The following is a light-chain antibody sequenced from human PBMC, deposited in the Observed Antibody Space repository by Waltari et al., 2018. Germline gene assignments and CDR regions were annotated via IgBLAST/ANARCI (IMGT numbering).Light chain of an antibody. CDR1: QSLVRSDGNTY. CDR2: KVS. J-gene: IGKJ2*01. Sequence: DVVMTQSPPSLPVTLGQPASISCRSSQSLVRSDGNTYLQWFQQRPGQSPRRLIYKVSTRESGVPDRFSGSGSGTDFTLKISRVEAEDVGVYYCMQGTHWPYTFGQGTKLDIK. CDR3: MQGTHWPYT. V-gene: IGKV2-30*02.